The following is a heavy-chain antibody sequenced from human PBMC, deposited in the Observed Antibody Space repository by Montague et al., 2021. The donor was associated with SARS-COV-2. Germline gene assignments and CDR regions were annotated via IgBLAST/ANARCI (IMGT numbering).Heavy chain of an antibody. D-gene: IGHD2-15*01. CDR3: ARAQNICFIANCVNYFDH. V-gene: IGHV4-59*01. J-gene: IGHJ4*02. Sequence: SETLSLTCSVSGGSTSNYYWTWIRQPPGKGLQWIGYIFYTGSTNFNPSLKSRVSMSLDTSKNHFSLRLSAVTAADTARYYCARAQNICFIANCVNYFDHWGQGTLVTVSS. CDR1: GGSTSNYY. CDR2: IFYTGST.